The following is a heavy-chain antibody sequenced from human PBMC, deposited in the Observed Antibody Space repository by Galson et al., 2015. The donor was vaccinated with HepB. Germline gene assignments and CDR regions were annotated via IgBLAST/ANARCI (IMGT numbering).Heavy chain of an antibody. CDR1: GYTFTSYA. J-gene: IGHJ3*02. D-gene: IGHD6-19*01. CDR3: ATSLVDSSGWFWSAFDI. CDR2: INAGNGNT. V-gene: IGHV1-3*01. Sequence: SVKVSCKASGYTFTSYAMHWVRQAPGQRLEWMGWINAGNGNTKYSQKFQGRVTITRDTSASTAYMELSSLRSEDTAVYHCATSLVDSSGWFWSAFDIWGQGTMVTVSS.